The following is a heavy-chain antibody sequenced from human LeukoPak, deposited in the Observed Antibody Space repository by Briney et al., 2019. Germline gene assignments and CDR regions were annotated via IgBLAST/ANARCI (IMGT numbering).Heavy chain of an antibody. D-gene: IGHD1-26*01. J-gene: IGHJ4*02. CDR1: GFTFSSYW. Sequence: PGGSLRLSCTASGFTFSSYWVHWVRQAPGKGLVWVSRINSDGSSTSYADSVKGRFTISRDNAKDMLYLQMNSLRAEDTAVYYCARGGKREPQVFASWGQGILVTVSS. CDR2: INSDGSST. CDR3: ARGGKREPQVFAS. V-gene: IGHV3-74*01.